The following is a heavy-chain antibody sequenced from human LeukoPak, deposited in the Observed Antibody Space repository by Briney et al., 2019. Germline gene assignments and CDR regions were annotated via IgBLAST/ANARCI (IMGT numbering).Heavy chain of an antibody. CDR1: GGTFSSYA. D-gene: IGHD4-11*01. CDR3: ARDQLLHGDAFDT. CDR2: IIPIFGTA. V-gene: IGHV1-69*06. J-gene: IGHJ3*02. Sequence: SVKVSCKASGGTFSSYAISWVRQAPGQGLEWMGGIIPIFGTANYAQKFQGRVTITADKSTSTAYMELSSLRSEDTAVYYCARDQLLHGDAFDTWGQGTMVTVSS.